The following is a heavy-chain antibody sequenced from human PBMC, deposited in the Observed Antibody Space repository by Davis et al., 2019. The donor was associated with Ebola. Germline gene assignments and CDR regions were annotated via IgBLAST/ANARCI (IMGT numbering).Heavy chain of an antibody. J-gene: IGHJ4*02. CDR3: AILGVRHSEDY. D-gene: IGHD3-10*01. Sequence: GESLKISCAASGFGFNTYAMHWVRQAPGKGLEWVAVLSYDGSNKHHADSVKGRFTLVRDNPRNKVFLQMNSLRVEDTAVYYCAILGVRHSEDYWGQGTHVTVSS. CDR1: GFGFNTYA. V-gene: IGHV3-30-3*01. CDR2: LSYDGSNK.